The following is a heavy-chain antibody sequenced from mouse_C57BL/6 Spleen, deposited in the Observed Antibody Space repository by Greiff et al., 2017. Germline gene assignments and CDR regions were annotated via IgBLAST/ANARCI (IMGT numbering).Heavy chain of an antibody. CDR1: GYAFSSYW. D-gene: IGHD1-1*01. V-gene: IGHV1-80*01. J-gene: IGHJ4*01. Sequence: VQLQQSGAELVKPGASVKISCKASGYAFSSYWMNWVKQRPGKGLEWIGQIYPGDGDTNYNGKFKGKATLTADKSSSTAYMQLSSLTSEDSAVYFCAPITTVVSHAMDYWGQGTSVTVSS. CDR2: IYPGDGDT. CDR3: APITTVVSHAMDY.